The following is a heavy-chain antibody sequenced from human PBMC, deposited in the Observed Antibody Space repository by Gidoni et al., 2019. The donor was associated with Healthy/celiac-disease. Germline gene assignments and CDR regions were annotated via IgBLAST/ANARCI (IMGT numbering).Heavy chain of an antibody. CDR1: GFTFSSYA. Sequence: EVQLLESGGGLVQPGWSLRLSVSASGFTFSSYAMGWFRQAPGKGLGWVSAISGSGGSTYYADSVKGRFTISRDNSKNTLYLQMNSLRAEDTAVYYCAKDSEDGDGYNFGGQGTLVTVSS. J-gene: IGHJ4*02. D-gene: IGHD5-12*01. CDR2: ISGSGGST. CDR3: AKDSEDGDGYNF. V-gene: IGHV3-23*01.